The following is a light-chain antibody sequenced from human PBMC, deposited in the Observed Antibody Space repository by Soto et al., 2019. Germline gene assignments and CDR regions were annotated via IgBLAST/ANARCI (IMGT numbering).Light chain of an antibody. Sequence: QSALTQPASVSGSPGQSITISCTGTSSDVGGYNYVSWYQQHPGKAPKVMIYDVSKRPSGVSNRFSGSKSANTASLTISGLQAEDEADYYCSSYTTRTTVVFGGGTKLTVL. V-gene: IGLV2-14*03. J-gene: IGLJ2*01. CDR1: SSDVGGYNY. CDR3: SSYTTRTTVV. CDR2: DVS.